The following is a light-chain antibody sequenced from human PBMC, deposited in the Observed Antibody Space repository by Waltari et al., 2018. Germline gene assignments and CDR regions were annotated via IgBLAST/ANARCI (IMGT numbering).Light chain of an antibody. CDR2: EVT. V-gene: IGLV2-8*01. J-gene: IGLJ1*01. Sequence: QSALTQPPSSSGSPGQPVTISCPGTSMHVGGYNYLSWSQHHPGQPPKHMIYEVTTRPSGVPDRFSGSKSGNTASLTVSGLQAEDEADYYCSSYAGSDTWRYVFGTGTKVTVL. CDR1: SMHVGGYNY. CDR3: SSYAGSDTWRYV.